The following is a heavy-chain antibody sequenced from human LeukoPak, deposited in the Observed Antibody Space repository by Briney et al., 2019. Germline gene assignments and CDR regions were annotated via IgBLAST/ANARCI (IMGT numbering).Heavy chain of an antibody. D-gene: IGHD6-13*01. V-gene: IGHV1-2*02. J-gene: IGHJ4*02. CDR3: ARHSSTYLDQ. Sequence: GASVKISCKASGYTFTGHHSHWVRQAPGQGLEWMGWINPDSGGTRYAQKFQGRVTMTRDTSISTAYMELSRLGSDDTAVYSCARHSSTYLDQWGQGALVTVSS. CDR1: GYTFTGHH. CDR2: INPDSGGT.